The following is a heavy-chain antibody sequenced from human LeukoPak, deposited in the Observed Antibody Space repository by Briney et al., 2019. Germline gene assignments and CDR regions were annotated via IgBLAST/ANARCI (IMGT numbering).Heavy chain of an antibody. CDR2: ISWNSGSI. D-gene: IGHD6-6*01. Sequence: GGSLRLSCAASGFTFDDYAMHWVRQAPGKGLEWVSGISWNSGSIGYADSVKGRFTISRDNAKNSLYLQMNSLRAEDTALYYCAKDLEYSSSSSAFDIWGQGTMVTVST. V-gene: IGHV3-9*01. CDR3: AKDLEYSSSSSAFDI. J-gene: IGHJ3*02. CDR1: GFTFDDYA.